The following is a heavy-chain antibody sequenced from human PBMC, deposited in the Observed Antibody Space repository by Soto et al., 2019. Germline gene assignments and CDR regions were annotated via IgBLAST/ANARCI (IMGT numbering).Heavy chain of an antibody. CDR1: GFTFSSYW. D-gene: IGHD3-3*01. J-gene: IGHJ6*03. CDR3: ARADATKEYYDFWSGYYEGRYYMDV. V-gene: IGHV3-74*01. Sequence: GGSLSLSCAASGFTFSSYWMHWVRQAPGKGLVCVSRINSDGSSASYADSVKGRFTISRDNAKNTLYLQMNSLRAEDTAVYYCARADATKEYYDFWSGYYEGRYYMDVWGKGTTVTVSS. CDR2: INSDGSSA.